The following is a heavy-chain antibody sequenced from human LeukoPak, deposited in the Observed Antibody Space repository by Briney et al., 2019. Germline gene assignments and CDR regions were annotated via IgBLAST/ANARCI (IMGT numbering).Heavy chain of an antibody. CDR1: GGSISSYY. J-gene: IGHJ6*03. Sequence: SETLSLTCTVSGGSISSYYWSWIRQPPGKGLEWIGYIYTSGSTNYNPSLKSRVTISVDTSKNQFPLKLSSVTAADTAVYYCARHIKTTDYGDYVGYQDYYYMDVWGKGTTVTVSS. V-gene: IGHV4-4*09. CDR2: IYTSGST. CDR3: ARHIKTTDYGDYVGYQDYYYMDV. D-gene: IGHD4-17*01.